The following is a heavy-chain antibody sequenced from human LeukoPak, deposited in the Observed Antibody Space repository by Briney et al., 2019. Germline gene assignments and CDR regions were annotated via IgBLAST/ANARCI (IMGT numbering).Heavy chain of an antibody. D-gene: IGHD3-10*01. J-gene: IGHJ5*02. V-gene: IGHV3-33*01. CDR1: GFTFSSYG. CDR2: IWYDGSNK. Sequence: SGRSLRLSCAASGFTFSSYGMHWVRQAPGKGLEWGAVIWYDGSNKYYADSVKGRFTISRDNSKNTLYLQMNSLRAEDTAVYYCVRGSYGSGSYWFDPWGQGTLVTVSS. CDR3: VRGSYGSGSYWFDP.